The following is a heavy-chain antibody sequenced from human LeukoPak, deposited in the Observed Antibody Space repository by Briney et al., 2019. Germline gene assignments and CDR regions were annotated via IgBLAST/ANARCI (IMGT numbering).Heavy chain of an antibody. V-gene: IGHV4-39*07. J-gene: IGHJ4*02. Sequence: KPSETLSLTCTVSGGSISSSSYYWGWIRQPPGKGLEWIVSIYYSGSTYYNPSLKSRVTISVDTSKNQFSLKLSSVTAADTAVYYCARSLFYPEQQLDFDYWGQGTLVTVSS. D-gene: IGHD6-13*01. CDR3: ARSLFYPEQQLDFDY. CDR1: GGSISSSSYY. CDR2: IYYSGST.